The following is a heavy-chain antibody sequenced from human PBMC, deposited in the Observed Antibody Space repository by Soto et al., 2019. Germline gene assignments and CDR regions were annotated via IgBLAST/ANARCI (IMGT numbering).Heavy chain of an antibody. CDR3: ATGPTTVTLYGMDV. CDR1: GGTFSSYA. Sequence: QVQLVQSGAEVKKPGSSVKVSCKASGGTFSSYAISWVRQAPGQGLEWMGGIIPIFGTANYAQKFQGRVTITADDSTSTAYMELSSLRSEDTAVYYCATGPTTVTLYGMDVWGQGTTVTVSS. D-gene: IGHD4-17*01. V-gene: IGHV1-69*12. CDR2: IIPIFGTA. J-gene: IGHJ6*02.